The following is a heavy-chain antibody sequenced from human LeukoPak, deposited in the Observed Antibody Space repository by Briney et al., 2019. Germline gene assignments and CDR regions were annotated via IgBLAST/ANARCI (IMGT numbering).Heavy chain of an antibody. CDR1: GFSVRDFF. Sequence: GGSLRLSCAASGFSVRDFFMSWGSLAAGKGLAWVSVIDSGGDTFRAESVKGRFTLSRDNSKNILYLQMNSLRAEDTAVYYCTRDPDGWGQGTLVTVSS. V-gene: IGHV3-66*01. J-gene: IGHJ4*02. CDR2: IDSGGDT. CDR3: TRDPDG.